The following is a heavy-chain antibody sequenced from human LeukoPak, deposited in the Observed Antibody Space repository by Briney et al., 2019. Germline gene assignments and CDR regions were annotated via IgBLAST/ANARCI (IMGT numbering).Heavy chain of an antibody. D-gene: IGHD6-19*01. CDR1: GFTFSSYV. V-gene: IGHV3-23*01. CDR3: AKGSSSTRPYYFDY. J-gene: IGHJ4*02. CDR2: LIGSGTDA. Sequence: PGGSLRLSCATSGFTFSSYVMSWVRQALGKELEWVSALIGSGTDAYYADSVAGRFSVSRDNSKNTVYLQMNSLRAEDTAVYYCAKGSSSTRPYYFDYWGQGTLVTVSS.